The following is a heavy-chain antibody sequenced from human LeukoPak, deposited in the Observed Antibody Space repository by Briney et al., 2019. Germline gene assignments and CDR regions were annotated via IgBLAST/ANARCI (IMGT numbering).Heavy chain of an antibody. Sequence: SETLSLTCTVSGGSISSGRYYWSWIRQPAGKGLEWIGRIYTSGSTNYNPSLKSRVTISVDTSKNQFSLKLRSVTAADTAVYYCARSIYYYDSSGQFDPWGQGTLVTVSS. CDR1: GGSISSGRYY. D-gene: IGHD3-22*01. CDR3: ARSIYYYDSSGQFDP. CDR2: IYTSGST. V-gene: IGHV4-61*02. J-gene: IGHJ5*02.